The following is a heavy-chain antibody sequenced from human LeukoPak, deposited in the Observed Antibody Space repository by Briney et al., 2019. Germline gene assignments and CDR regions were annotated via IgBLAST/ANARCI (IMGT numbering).Heavy chain of an antibody. V-gene: IGHV4-59*01. CDR3: ARGYDY. J-gene: IGHJ4*02. CDR1: GGSISSYY. CDR2: IYYSGST. Sequence: SETLSLTCTVSGGSISSYYWSWIRQPPGKGLEWIGYIYYSGSTNYNPSLKSRVTISVDTSKNQFSLKLSSVTAEDTAVYYCARGYDYWGQGTLVTVSS.